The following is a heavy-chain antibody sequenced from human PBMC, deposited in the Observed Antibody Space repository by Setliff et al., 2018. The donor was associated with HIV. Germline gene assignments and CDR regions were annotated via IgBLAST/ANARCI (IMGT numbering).Heavy chain of an antibody. D-gene: IGHD6-19*01. CDR1: GGSFSGYY. CDR2: IYHSGST. Sequence: SETLSLTCAVYGGSFSGYYWSWVRQPPGKGLEWIGSIYHSGSTYYNPSLKSRVTISVDTSKNQFSLKLSSVTAEDTAVYYCAREFTSVAGTRPPFDPWGQGTLVTVSS. CDR3: AREFTSVAGTRPPFDP. V-gene: IGHV4-34*01. J-gene: IGHJ5*02.